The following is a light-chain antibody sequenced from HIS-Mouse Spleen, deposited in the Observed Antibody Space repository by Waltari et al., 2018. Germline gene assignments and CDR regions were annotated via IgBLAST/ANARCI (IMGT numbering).Light chain of an antibody. CDR1: SDINVGSYN. J-gene: IGLJ2*01. CDR2: YYSDSDK. CDR3: MIWPSNAVV. Sequence: QPVLTQPPSSSASPGESARLTCTLPSDINVGSYNIYWYQQKPGSPPRSLLYYYSDSDKGQGSGIPSRCSGSNDASANTGILLISGLQSEDEADYYCMIWPSNAVVFGGGTKLTVL. V-gene: IGLV5-37*01.